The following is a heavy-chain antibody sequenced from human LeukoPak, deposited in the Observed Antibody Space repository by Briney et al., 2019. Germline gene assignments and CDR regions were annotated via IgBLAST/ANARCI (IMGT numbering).Heavy chain of an antibody. CDR3: ARAVAPTPYYYYYMDV. V-gene: IGHV1-69*06. D-gene: IGHD6-19*01. Sequence: ASVKVSCKASGGTFSSYAISWVRQAPGQGLEWMGGIIPIFGTANYAQKFQGRVTITADKSTSTAYMELSSLRSEDTAVYYCARAVAPTPYYYYYMDVWGKGTTVTISS. J-gene: IGHJ6*03. CDR1: GGTFSSYA. CDR2: IIPIFGTA.